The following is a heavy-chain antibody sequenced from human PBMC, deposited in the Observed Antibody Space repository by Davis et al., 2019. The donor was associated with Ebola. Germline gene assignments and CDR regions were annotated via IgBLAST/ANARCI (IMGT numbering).Heavy chain of an antibody. CDR1: AGTFSSYS. CDR2: IIPILGIA. V-gene: IGHV1-69*04. CDR3: SRVRGSYSYGSHQADY. J-gene: IGHJ4*02. D-gene: IGHD5-18*01. Sequence: AASVKVSCKASAGTFSSYSISWVRQAPGQGLEWMGRIIPILGIANYAQKFQGRVTITADKSTSTAYMELGSLGSEDTAVYYCSRVRGSYSYGSHQADYWGQGTLVTVSS.